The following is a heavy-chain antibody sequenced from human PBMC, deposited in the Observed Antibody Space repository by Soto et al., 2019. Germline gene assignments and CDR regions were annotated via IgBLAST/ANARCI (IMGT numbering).Heavy chain of an antibody. Sequence: GGSVKVSCKASGYTFTSYAMHWVRQAPGQRLEWMGWINAGNGNTKYSQKFQGRVTITRDTSASTAYMELSSLRSEDTAVYYCATRGVSSGYYYDNDAFDIWGQGTMVTVSS. D-gene: IGHD3-22*01. CDR2: INAGNGNT. CDR1: GYTFTSYA. CDR3: ATRGVSSGYYYDNDAFDI. V-gene: IGHV1-3*01. J-gene: IGHJ3*02.